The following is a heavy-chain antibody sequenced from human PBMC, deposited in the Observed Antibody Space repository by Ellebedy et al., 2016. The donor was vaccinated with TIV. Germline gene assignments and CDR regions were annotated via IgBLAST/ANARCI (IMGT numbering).Heavy chain of an antibody. D-gene: IGHD3-9*01. V-gene: IGHV2-5*02. CDR1: GFSLSTRGVG. CDR3: AHDGYDILTSYYRFDY. J-gene: IGHJ4*02. CDR2: IYWDDDK. Sequence: SGPTLVKPTQTLTLTCTFSGFSLSTRGVGVGWIRQPPGQPLEWLALIYWDDDKRYSPSLKSRLTITKDTSKNQVVLTITNMDPVDTATYYCAHDGYDILTSYYRFDYWGQGTLVTVSS.